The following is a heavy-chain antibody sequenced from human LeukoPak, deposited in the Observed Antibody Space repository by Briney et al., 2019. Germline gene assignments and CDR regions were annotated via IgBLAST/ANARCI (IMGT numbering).Heavy chain of an antibody. V-gene: IGHV3-43*01. CDR1: GFTFDDYT. CDR2: ISWDGGTT. D-gene: IGHD6-19*01. Sequence: GGSLRLSCVASGFTFDDYTMHWVRQAPGKGLEWVSLISWDGGTTYYADSVKGRFTISRENSKNSLYLQMNSLRTEDTALYYCAKEGEQWLVLDSWGQGTLVTVSS. CDR3: AKEGEQWLVLDS. J-gene: IGHJ4*02.